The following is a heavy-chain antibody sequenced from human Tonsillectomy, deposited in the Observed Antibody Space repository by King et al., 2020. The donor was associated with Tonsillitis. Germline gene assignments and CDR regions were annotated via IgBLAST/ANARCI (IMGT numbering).Heavy chain of an antibody. V-gene: IGHV5-51*01. J-gene: IGHJ4*02. Sequence: QLVQSGAEVKKPGESLKISCKGSGYSFTSYWIGWVRQMPGKGLEWMGIIYPGDSDTRYSPSFQGQVTISAVKSISTAYLQWSSLKASDTAMYYCARPRHCGGDCYSHYYFDYWGQGTLVTVSS. D-gene: IGHD2-21*02. CDR1: GYSFTSYW. CDR3: ARPRHCGGDCYSHYYFDY. CDR2: IYPGDSDT.